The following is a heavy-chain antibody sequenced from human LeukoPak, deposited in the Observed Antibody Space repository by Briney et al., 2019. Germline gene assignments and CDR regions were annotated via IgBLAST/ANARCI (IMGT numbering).Heavy chain of an antibody. V-gene: IGHV4-59*08. J-gene: IGHJ4*02. CDR1: GGSISSYY. CDR3: ARLTMVRGVIYFDY. Sequence: PSETLSLTCTVSGGSISSYYWSWIRQPPGKGLGWVGYIYYSGSTTYNPSLKSRVTISVDTSKNKFSLKLSSVSAADTAVYYCARLTMVRGVIYFDYWGQGTLVTVSS. D-gene: IGHD3-10*01. CDR2: IYYSGST.